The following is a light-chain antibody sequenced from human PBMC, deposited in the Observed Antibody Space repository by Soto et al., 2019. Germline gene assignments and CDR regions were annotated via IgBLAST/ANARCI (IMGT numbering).Light chain of an antibody. J-gene: IGKJ4*01. CDR2: AEY. CDR1: QGISSY. V-gene: IGKV1-9*01. Sequence: DIQMTQSPSTLSASVEDRVTITCRASQGISSYLAWYQQKPGKAPKLMIYAEYTLQSGVQSRFSGSGSGTEFTLTIRRLQPEDFAVYYCQKYASSMVTFGGGTKVDI. CDR3: QKYASSMVT.